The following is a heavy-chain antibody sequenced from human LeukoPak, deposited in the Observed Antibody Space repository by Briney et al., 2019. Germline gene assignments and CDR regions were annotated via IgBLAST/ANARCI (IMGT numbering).Heavy chain of an antibody. CDR2: ISYDGSNK. Sequence: GGSLRLSCAASGLTFSSYAMHWVRQAPGKGLEWVAVISYDGSNKYYADSVKGRFTISRDNSKNTLYLQMNSLRAEDTAVYYCARSMEWELLAWGQGTLVTVSS. CDR3: ARSMEWELLA. CDR1: GLTFSSYA. V-gene: IGHV3-30-3*01. J-gene: IGHJ5*02. D-gene: IGHD1-26*01.